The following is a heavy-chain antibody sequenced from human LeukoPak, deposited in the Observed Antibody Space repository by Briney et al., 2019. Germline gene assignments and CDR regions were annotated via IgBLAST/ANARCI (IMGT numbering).Heavy chain of an antibody. J-gene: IGHJ5*01. Sequence: GESLKISCTSSGYIFSDYWIGWVRQMPGKGLEWMGIIYPGDSDVRYSPSFQGQVIMSADKSISTAYLEWSGLKASDTAMYYCARLSRPHILDTNWFDSWGQGSLVTISS. V-gene: IGHV5-51*01. D-gene: IGHD3-9*01. CDR1: GYIFSDYW. CDR2: IYPGDSDV. CDR3: ARLSRPHILDTNWFDS.